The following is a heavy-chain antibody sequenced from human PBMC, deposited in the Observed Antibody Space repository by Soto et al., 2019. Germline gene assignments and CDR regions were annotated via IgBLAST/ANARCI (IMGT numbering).Heavy chain of an antibody. CDR1: GYSFTSYW. CDR2: IYPSDSDT. CDR3: ARQTVTYDYYYYGMDV. D-gene: IGHD4-17*01. V-gene: IGHV5-51*01. J-gene: IGHJ6*02. Sequence: PGESLKISCKGSGYSFTSYWISWVRQMPGKGLEWMGIIYPSDSDTNYSPSFQGQVTISADKSISTAYLQWSSLKASDTAMYYCARQTVTYDYYYYGMDVWGQGTTVTVSS.